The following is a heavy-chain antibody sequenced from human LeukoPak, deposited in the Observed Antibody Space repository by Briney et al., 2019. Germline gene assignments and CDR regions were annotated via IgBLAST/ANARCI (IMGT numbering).Heavy chain of an antibody. V-gene: IGHV3-30*04. CDR1: GFTFTNYA. CDR3: ARDRRPTIAVPYYFDN. J-gene: IGHJ4*02. CDR2: ISSDGGIL. D-gene: IGHD6-19*01. Sequence: GASLRLSCAASGFTFTNYALHWVRQAPGKGLEGVAVISSDGGILYYADSVKGRFLISRDNSKNTIYLLIYSLKPEDKAVYYCARDRRPTIAVPYYFDNWGQGTLVTVSS.